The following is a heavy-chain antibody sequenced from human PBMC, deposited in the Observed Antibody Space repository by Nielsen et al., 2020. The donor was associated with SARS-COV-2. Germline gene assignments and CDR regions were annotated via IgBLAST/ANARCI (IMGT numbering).Heavy chain of an antibody. CDR1: GGSISSGGYY. CDR2: IYYSGST. V-gene: IGHV4-31*03. D-gene: IGHD2-2*01. Sequence: SETLSLTCTVSGGSISSGGYYWSWIRQHPGKGLEWIGYIYYSGSTYYNPSLKSRVTISVDTSKNQFSLKLSSVTAADTAVYYCARVKRYCSSTSCYLGYYYYMDVWGKVTTVTVSS. CDR3: ARVKRYCSSTSCYLGYYYYMDV. J-gene: IGHJ6*03.